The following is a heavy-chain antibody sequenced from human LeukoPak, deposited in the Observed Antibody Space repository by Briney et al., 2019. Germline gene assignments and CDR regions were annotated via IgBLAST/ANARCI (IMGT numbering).Heavy chain of an antibody. J-gene: IGHJ4*02. CDR1: GFTFSSYA. Sequence: PGGSLRLSCAASGFTFSSYAMSWVRQAPGKGLEWVSAISGSGGSTYYADSVKGRFTISRDNSKNTLYLQMNSLRAEDTAVYYCAKWVVPAAIPKAYFDYWGQGTLVTVSS. D-gene: IGHD2-2*02. CDR2: ISGSGGST. V-gene: IGHV3-23*01. CDR3: AKWVVPAAIPKAYFDY.